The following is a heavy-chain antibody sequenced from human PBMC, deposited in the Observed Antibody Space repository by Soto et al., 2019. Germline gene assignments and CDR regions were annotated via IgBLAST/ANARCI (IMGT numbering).Heavy chain of an antibody. D-gene: IGHD5-18*01. CDR2: IWYDGSNK. CDR3: VRGDGDYHDGNGYLGRH. J-gene: IGHJ4*02. Sequence: GGSLRLSCAASGFTFSSYGMHWVRQAPGKGLEWVAVIWYDGSNKYYADSVKGRFTISRDNSKNTLYLQMNSLRAEDTAVYYCVRGDGDYHDGNGYLGRHWGQGTLVTVSS. CDR1: GFTFSSYG. V-gene: IGHV3-33*01.